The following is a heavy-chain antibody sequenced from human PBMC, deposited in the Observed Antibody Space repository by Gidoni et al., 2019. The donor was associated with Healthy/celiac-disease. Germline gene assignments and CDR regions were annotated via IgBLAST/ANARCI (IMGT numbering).Heavy chain of an antibody. J-gene: IGHJ6*02. V-gene: IGHV3-33*01. CDR1: GFTFSSYG. CDR3: ARDIEYGDLVGYYYYYYGMDV. Sequence: QVQLVESGGGVVQPGRSLRLSCAASGFTFSSYGMHWGRQAPGKGLEWVAVIWYDGSNKYYADSVQGRFTISRDNSKNTLYLQMNSLRAEDTAVYYCARDIEYGDLVGYYYYYYGMDVWGQGTTVTVSS. CDR2: IWYDGSNK. D-gene: IGHD4-17*01.